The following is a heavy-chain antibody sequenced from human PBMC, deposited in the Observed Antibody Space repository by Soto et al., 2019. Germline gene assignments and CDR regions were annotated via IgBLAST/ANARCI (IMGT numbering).Heavy chain of an antibody. CDR1: GFTFDDYA. J-gene: IGHJ4*02. Sequence: EVQLVESGGGLVQPGRSLRLSCAASGFTFDDYAMHWVRQAPGKGLEWVSGISWNSGSIGYADSVKGRFTISRDNAKNSLYLQMNSLRAEDTALYYCAKGADYDILTGYYIDYWGQGTLGTVSS. V-gene: IGHV3-9*01. CDR2: ISWNSGSI. CDR3: AKGADYDILTGYYIDY. D-gene: IGHD3-9*01.